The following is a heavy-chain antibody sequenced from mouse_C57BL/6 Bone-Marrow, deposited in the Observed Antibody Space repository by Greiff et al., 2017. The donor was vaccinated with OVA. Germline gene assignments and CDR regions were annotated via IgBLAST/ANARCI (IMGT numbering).Heavy chain of an antibody. V-gene: IGHV5-4*03. CDR2: ISDGGSYT. J-gene: IGHJ4*01. D-gene: IGHD2-5*01. CDR3: ARAYYSNGDAMDY. CDR1: GFTFSSYA. Sequence: EVKLVESGGGLVKPGGSLKLSCAASGFTFSSYAMSWVRQTPEKRLEWVATISDGGSYTYYPDNVKGRFTISRDNAKNNLYLQMSHLKSEDTAMYYCARAYYSNGDAMDYWGQGTSVTVSS.